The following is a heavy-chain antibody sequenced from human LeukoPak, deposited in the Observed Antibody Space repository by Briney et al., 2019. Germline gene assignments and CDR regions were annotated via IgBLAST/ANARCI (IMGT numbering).Heavy chain of an antibody. CDR3: ASVRRGSSWYYYYYMDV. Sequence: SETLSLTCAVYGGSFSGYYWSWIRQPPGKGLEWIGEINHSGSTNYNPSLKSRVTISVDTSKNQFSLKLSSVTAADTAVYYCASVRRGSSWYYYYYMDVWGKGTTVTVSS. V-gene: IGHV4-34*01. J-gene: IGHJ6*03. CDR2: INHSGST. D-gene: IGHD6-13*01. CDR1: GGSFSGYY.